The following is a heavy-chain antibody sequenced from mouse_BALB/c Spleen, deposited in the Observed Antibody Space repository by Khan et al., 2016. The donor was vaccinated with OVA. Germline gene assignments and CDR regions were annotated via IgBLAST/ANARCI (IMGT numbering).Heavy chain of an antibody. CDR3: ARHGNYVSFDY. CDR2: ISNGGGST. D-gene: IGHD2-1*01. V-gene: IGHV5-12-2*01. CDR1: GFTFSSYI. Sequence: EVELVESGGGLVQPGGSLKLSCAASGFTFSSYIMSWVRQTPEKRLEWVAYISNGGGSTYYLDTVKGRFTISRDKAKNTLYLQMSSLKSEDTAMYYCARHGNYVSFDYWGQGTTLTVSA. J-gene: IGHJ2*01.